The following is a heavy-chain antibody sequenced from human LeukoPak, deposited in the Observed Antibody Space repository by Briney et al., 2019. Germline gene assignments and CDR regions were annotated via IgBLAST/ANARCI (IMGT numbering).Heavy chain of an antibody. D-gene: IGHD3-10*01. J-gene: IGHJ5*02. CDR2: ILPIFGTA. CDR3: ARLLGYGSGSYRAKSRIRNWFDP. Sequence: GASVKVSCKASGGTFSSYAISWVRQAPGQGLEWMGGILPIFGTANYAQKFQGRVTITADESTSTAYMELSSLRSEDTAVYYCARLLGYGSGSYRAKSRIRNWFDPWGQGTLVTVSS. V-gene: IGHV1-69*13. CDR1: GGTFSSYA.